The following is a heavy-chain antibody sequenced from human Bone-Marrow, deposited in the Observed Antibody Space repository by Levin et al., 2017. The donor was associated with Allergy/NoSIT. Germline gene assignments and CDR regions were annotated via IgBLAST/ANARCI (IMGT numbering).Heavy chain of an antibody. V-gene: IGHV1-18*01. CDR1: GYTFTSYG. Sequence: GESLKISCKASGYTFTSYGISWVRQAPGQGLEWMGWISAYNGNTNYAQKLQGRVTMTTDTSTSTAYMELRSLRSDDTAVYYCARKGADIVVVPAAIEVPPTSGVAYYYYYMDVWGKGTTVTVSS. CDR2: ISAYNGNT. J-gene: IGHJ6*03. CDR3: ARKGADIVVVPAAIEVPPTSGVAYYYYYMDV. D-gene: IGHD2-2*01.